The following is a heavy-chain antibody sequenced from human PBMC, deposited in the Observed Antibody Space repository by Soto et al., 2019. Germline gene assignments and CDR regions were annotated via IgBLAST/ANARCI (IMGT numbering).Heavy chain of an antibody. V-gene: IGHV4-30-2*01. CDR3: ARGDRITVGSHPFPYFDY. CDR1: GGSISSGDYS. Sequence: SETLSLTCAVSGGSISSGDYSWSWIRQPPGKGLEWIGHIYDSGSTYYNPSFKSRVSLLVDGSTNQFSLKLSSVTAADTAVYYCARGDRITVGSHPFPYFDYWGQGALVTVSS. CDR2: IYDSGST. D-gene: IGHD3-10*01. J-gene: IGHJ4*02.